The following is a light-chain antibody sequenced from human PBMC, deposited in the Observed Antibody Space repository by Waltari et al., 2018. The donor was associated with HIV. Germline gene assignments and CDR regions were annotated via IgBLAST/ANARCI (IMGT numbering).Light chain of an antibody. CDR2: DAS. CDR1: QNIRTT. Sequence: EIVMTQSPATLSVSPGARVTLSCRASQNIRTTLAWYQQKPGQSPRLLIYDASTRATGIPDRFSGSGSGTDFALTISSAQSEDFAVYFCQQYNNWLFTFGPGTKVDIK. CDR3: QQYNNWLFT. V-gene: IGKV3-15*01. J-gene: IGKJ3*01.